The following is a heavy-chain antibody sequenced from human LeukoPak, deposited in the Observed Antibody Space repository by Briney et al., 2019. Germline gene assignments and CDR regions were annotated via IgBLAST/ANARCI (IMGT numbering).Heavy chain of an antibody. J-gene: IGHJ3*02. CDR1: GGSISTYY. Sequence: SETLSLTCTDSGGSISTYYWSWIRQPPGKGLEWIGYIYYSGGANYNPSLKSRVTISVDTSKNQFSLTLTSVTAADTAVYYCARLSKQLTAGNPFDIWGQGTMVAFSS. CDR2: IYYSGGA. CDR3: ARLSKQLTAGNPFDI. V-gene: IGHV4-59*08. D-gene: IGHD6-13*01.